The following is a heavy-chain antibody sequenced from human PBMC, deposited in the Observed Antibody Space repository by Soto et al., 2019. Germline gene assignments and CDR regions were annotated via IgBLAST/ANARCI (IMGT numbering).Heavy chain of an antibody. D-gene: IGHD5-12*01. V-gene: IGHV3-30*18. Sequence: GGSLRLSCAASGFTFSSYAMHWVRQAPGKGLEWVAVISFDGSNKYFAETVKGRFINSRDNSKNKLYLQMKSLKAEDKAVYYCAKTGSLREDYYNYGMDVWGQGTTVTVSS. CDR1: GFTFSSYA. CDR3: AKTGSLREDYYNYGMDV. J-gene: IGHJ6*02. CDR2: ISFDGSNK.